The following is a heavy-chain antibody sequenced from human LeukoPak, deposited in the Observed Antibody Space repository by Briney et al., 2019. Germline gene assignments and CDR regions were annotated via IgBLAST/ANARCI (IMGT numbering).Heavy chain of an antibody. V-gene: IGHV1-69*05. CDR1: GGTFSSYA. CDR3: ARVGYYGSGSYSWFDP. CDR2: IIPIFGTA. J-gene: IGHJ5*02. D-gene: IGHD3-10*01. Sequence: SVKVSCKASGGTFSSYAISWVRQAPGQGLEWMGGIIPIFGTANYAQKFQGRVTITTDESTSTAYMELGSLRSEDTAVYYCARVGYYGSGSYSWFDPWGQGTLVTVSS.